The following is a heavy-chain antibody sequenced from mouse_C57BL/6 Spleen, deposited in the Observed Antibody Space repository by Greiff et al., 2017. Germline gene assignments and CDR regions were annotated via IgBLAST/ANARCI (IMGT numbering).Heavy chain of an antibody. CDR1: GYTFTSYW. Sequence: QVQLQQSGAELAKPGASVKLSCKASGYTFTSYWMHWVKQRPGQGLEWIGYINPSSGYTKYNQKFKDKATLTADKSSSTAYMQMSSLTYEDSAVYYCARGDNWDPDLNYFDYWGQGTTLTVSS. CDR2: INPSSGYT. D-gene: IGHD4-1*01. J-gene: IGHJ2*01. CDR3: ARGDNWDPDLNYFDY. V-gene: IGHV1-7*01.